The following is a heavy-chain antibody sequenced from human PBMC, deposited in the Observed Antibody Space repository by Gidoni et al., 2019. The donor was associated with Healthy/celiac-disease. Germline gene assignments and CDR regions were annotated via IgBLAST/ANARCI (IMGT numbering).Heavy chain of an antibody. Sequence: QVQLVQSGAEVKKPGASVKVSCQASGYTFTSYGISWVRQAPGQGLEWMGWISAYNGNTNYAQKLQGRVTMTTDTSTSTAYMELRSLRSDDTAVYYCAILNSIVVVPAATINGMDVWGQGTTVTVSS. CDR1: GYTFTSYG. V-gene: IGHV1-18*01. CDR2: ISAYNGNT. J-gene: IGHJ6*02. D-gene: IGHD2-2*01. CDR3: AILNSIVVVPAATINGMDV.